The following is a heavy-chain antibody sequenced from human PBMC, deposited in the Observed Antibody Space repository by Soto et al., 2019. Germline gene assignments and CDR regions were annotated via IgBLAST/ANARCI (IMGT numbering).Heavy chain of an antibody. D-gene: IGHD3-10*01. CDR1: GGSISSYY. CDR3: ARREYYGSGSYLYYYYYYGMDV. V-gene: IGHV4-59*08. J-gene: IGHJ6*02. Sequence: SETLSLTCTVSGGSISSYYWSWIRQPPGKGLEWIGYIYYSGSTNYNPSLKSRVTISVDTSKNQFSLKLSSVTAADTAVYYCARREYYGSGSYLYYYYYYGMDVWGQGTTVTVS. CDR2: IYYSGST.